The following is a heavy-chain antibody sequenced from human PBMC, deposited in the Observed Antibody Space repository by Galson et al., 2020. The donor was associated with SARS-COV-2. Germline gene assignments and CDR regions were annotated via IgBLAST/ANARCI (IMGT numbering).Heavy chain of an antibody. CDR1: GGSISSYY. CDR2: IYYSGST. Sequence: SETLSLTCTVSGGSISSYYWSWIRQPPGKGLEWIGYIYYSGSTNYNPSLKSRVTISVDTSKNQFSLKLSSVTAADTAVYYCARGELGILVDYWGQGTLVTVSS. V-gene: IGHV4-59*01. CDR3: ARGELGILVDY. J-gene: IGHJ4*02. D-gene: IGHD7-27*01.